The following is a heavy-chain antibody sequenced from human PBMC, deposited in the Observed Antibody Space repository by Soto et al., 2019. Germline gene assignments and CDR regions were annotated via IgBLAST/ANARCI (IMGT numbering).Heavy chain of an antibody. CDR1: GYTFTGYY. CDR2: INPNSGGT. CDR3: ARAANSSSWYFAFDI. J-gene: IGHJ3*02. Sequence: ASVKVSCKASGYTFTGYYMHWVRQAPGQGLEWMGWINPNSGGTNYAQKFQGWVTMTRDTSISTAYMELSRLRSDDTAVYYCARAANSSSWYFAFDIWGQGTMVTVSS. V-gene: IGHV1-2*04. D-gene: IGHD6-13*01.